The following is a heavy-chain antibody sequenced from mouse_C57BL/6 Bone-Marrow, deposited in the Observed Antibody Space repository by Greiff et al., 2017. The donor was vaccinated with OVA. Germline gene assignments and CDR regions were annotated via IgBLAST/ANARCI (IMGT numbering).Heavy chain of an antibody. CDR2: ISSGSSTI. Sequence: EVQWVESGGGLVKPGGSLKLSCAASGFTFSDYGMHWVRQAPEKGLEWVAYISSGSSTIYYADTVKGRFTISRDNAKNTLFLQMTSLRSEDTAMYYCARHDYSNYYAMDYWGQGTSVTVSS. V-gene: IGHV5-17*01. CDR3: ARHDYSNYYAMDY. CDR1: GFTFSDYG. D-gene: IGHD2-5*01. J-gene: IGHJ4*01.